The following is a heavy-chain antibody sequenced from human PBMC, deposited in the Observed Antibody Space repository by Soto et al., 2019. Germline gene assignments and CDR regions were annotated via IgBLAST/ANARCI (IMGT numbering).Heavy chain of an antibody. V-gene: IGHV2-5*02. CDR3: AHEGYCSSTSCYARSSYFDY. J-gene: IGHJ4*02. D-gene: IGHD2-2*01. Sequence: QITLKESGPTLVKPTQTLTLTCTFSGFSRSTSGVGVGWIRQPPGKALEWLALIYWGDDKRYSPSLKSRLTITNDTSKNQVVLTMTNMDPVATATYYCAHEGYCSSTSCYARSSYFDYWGQGTLVTVSS. CDR1: GFSRSTSGVG. CDR2: IYWGDDK.